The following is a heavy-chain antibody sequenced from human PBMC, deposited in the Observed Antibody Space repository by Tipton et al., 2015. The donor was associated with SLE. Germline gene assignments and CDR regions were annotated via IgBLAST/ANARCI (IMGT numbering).Heavy chain of an antibody. Sequence: TLSLTCTVSGGSISSYRWSWIRQPPGKGLEWIGYIYYSGSTNYNPSLKSRVTMSIDTSKNQFSLRLRSVTAAGTAVYYCARTGGRDAFDFWGQGTLVTVSS. CDR2: IYYSGST. J-gene: IGHJ3*01. CDR1: GGSISSYR. D-gene: IGHD2-15*01. V-gene: IGHV4-59*08. CDR3: ARTGGRDAFDF.